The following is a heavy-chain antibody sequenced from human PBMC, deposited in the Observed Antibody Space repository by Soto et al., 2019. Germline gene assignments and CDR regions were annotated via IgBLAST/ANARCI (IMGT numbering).Heavy chain of an antibody. J-gene: IGHJ4*02. D-gene: IGHD2-15*01. CDR2: SYSSGST. CDR1: GGSISSYY. CDR3: ARGPNYGYSTFDY. Sequence: QVQLQESGPGLVKPSETLSLTCTVSGGSISSYYWSWILQPPGKGLEWIGSSYSSGSTNYNPSLKSRVTISVDMSKNQFSLKLNSGTAADTAVYYCARGPNYGYSTFDYWGQGTLVTVSS. V-gene: IGHV4-59*01.